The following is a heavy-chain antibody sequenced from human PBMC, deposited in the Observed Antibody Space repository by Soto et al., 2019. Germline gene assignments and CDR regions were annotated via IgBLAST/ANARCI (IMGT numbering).Heavy chain of an antibody. CDR3: ARDGAGEDYDSSDAFDI. CDR2: INPNSGGT. CDR1: GYTFTGYY. D-gene: IGHD3-22*01. V-gene: IGHV1-2*02. Sequence: ASVKVSCKASGYTFTGYYMHWVRQAPGQGLEWMGWINPNSGGTNYAQKFQGRVTMTRDTSISTAYMELSRLRSDDTAVYYCARDGAGEDYDSSDAFDIWGQGTMVTVSS. J-gene: IGHJ3*02.